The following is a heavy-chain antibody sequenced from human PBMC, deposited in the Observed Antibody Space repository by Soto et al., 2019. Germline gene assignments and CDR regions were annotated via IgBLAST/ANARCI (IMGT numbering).Heavy chain of an antibody. D-gene: IGHD1-26*01. CDR3: ARGVSAGVDY. CDR2: MEPSTGRT. J-gene: IGHJ4*02. CDR1: GYSFTSLD. V-gene: IGHV1-8*01. Sequence: GASVKVSCKASGYSFTSLDINWVRKTAGQGLEGMGWMEPSTGRTGYAQKFKGRVTMTRDTSINTAYMELTTLTADDSAFYYCARGVSAGVDYWGQGTLGTVYS.